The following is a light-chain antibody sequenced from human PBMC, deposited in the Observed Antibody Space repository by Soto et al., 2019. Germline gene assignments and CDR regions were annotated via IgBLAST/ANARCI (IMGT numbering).Light chain of an antibody. CDR2: EVS. CDR1: SSDVGGYNY. Sequence: QSALTQPASVSGSPGQSITISCTGTSSDVGGYNYVSWYQQHPGKAPKLLIYEVSNRPSGVSDRFSGSKSGNTASLTISGLQAEDEADYYCSSFTSYTTGVFGGGTKLSV. V-gene: IGLV2-14*01. CDR3: SSFTSYTTGV. J-gene: IGLJ3*02.